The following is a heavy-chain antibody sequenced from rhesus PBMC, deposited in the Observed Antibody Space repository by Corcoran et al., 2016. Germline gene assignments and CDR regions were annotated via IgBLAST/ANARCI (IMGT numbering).Heavy chain of an antibody. J-gene: IGHJ5-2*02. V-gene: IGHV5-2*01. CDR3: AKDRGGSNYVNSLDV. D-gene: IGHD4-23*01. CDR2: SDPSEYET. Sequence: EVQLVQSGEEVKRTGESLKISCKTSGYSFTSYWIRWVRQMTGKGREWMVASDPSEYETRYRPPLQGQVTISADKAISTAYLQWSSLKASDSSKYYWAKDRGGSNYVNSLDVWGRGVLVTVSS. CDR1: GYSFTSYW.